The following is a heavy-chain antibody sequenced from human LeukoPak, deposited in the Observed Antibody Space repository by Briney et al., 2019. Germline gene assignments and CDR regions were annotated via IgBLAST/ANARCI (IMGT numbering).Heavy chain of an antibody. Sequence: ASVKVSCKASGYTFTSYGISWVRQAPGQGLEWMGWISAYNGNTNYAQKLQGRVTMTTDTSTSTAYMELRSLRSDDTAVYYCARGISSRDQTNNWFDPWGQGTLVTVSS. CDR2: ISAYNGNT. D-gene: IGHD6-13*01. CDR1: GYTFTSYG. CDR3: ARGISSRDQTNNWFDP. V-gene: IGHV1-18*01. J-gene: IGHJ5*02.